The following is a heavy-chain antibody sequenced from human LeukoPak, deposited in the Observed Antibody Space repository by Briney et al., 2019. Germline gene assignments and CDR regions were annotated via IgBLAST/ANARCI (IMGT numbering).Heavy chain of an antibody. D-gene: IGHD2-2*01. CDR3: ATVGIVVVPAATFFDY. CDR2: FGPEDGET. J-gene: IGHJ4*02. CDR1: GYTLTELS. Sequence: ASVKVSCKVSGYTLTELSMHWVRQAPGKGLEWMGGFGPEDGETIYAQKFQGRVTMTEDTSTDTAYMELSSLRSEDTAVYYCATVGIVVVPAATFFDYWGQGTLVTVSS. V-gene: IGHV1-24*01.